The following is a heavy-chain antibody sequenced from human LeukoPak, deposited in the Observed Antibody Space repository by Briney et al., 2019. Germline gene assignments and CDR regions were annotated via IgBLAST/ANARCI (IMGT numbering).Heavy chain of an antibody. Sequence: GESLKISCEGSGYNFTNYWIGWVRQMPGKGLEWMGIIYPGDSDTRYSPSFQGQVTISADKSINTAYLQWSSLKASDSAMYYCARGSQNVVITAYDYWGQGTLVPVSS. V-gene: IGHV5-51*01. J-gene: IGHJ4*02. CDR2: IYPGDSDT. D-gene: IGHD3-22*01. CDR3: ARGSQNVVITAYDY. CDR1: GYNFTNYW.